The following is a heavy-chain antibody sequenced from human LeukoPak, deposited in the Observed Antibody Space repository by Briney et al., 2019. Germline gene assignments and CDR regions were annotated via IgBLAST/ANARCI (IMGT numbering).Heavy chain of an antibody. D-gene: IGHD6-13*01. V-gene: IGHV3-21*01. J-gene: IGHJ3*02. Sequence: GGSLRLSCAASGFTFSSYSMNWVRQAPGKGLEWVSSISSSSSYIYYADSVKGRFTISRDNAKNSLYLQMNSLRAEDTAVYYCASFPSERQLVSGENAFDIWGQGTMVTVSS. CDR2: ISSSSSYI. CDR1: GFTFSSYS. CDR3: ASFPSERQLVSGENAFDI.